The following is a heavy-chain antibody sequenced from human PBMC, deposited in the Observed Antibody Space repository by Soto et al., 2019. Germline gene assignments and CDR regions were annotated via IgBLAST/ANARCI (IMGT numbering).Heavy chain of an antibody. J-gene: IGHJ3*02. Sequence: GGSLRLSCAASGFTFSSYGMHWVRQAPGKGLEWVAVISYDGSNKYYADSVKGRFTISRDNSKNTLYLQMNSLRAEDTAVYYCAKVARDDAFDIWGQGTMVTVSS. CDR3: AKVARDDAFDI. V-gene: IGHV3-30*18. CDR1: GFTFSSYG. CDR2: ISYDGSNK. D-gene: IGHD2-21*02.